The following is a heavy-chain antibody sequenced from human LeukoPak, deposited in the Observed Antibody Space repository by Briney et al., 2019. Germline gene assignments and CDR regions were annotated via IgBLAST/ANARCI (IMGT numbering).Heavy chain of an antibody. CDR3: VRDGYVDL. CDR1: GYTFTSYG. Sequence: RASVKVSCKASGYTFTSYGLAWVRQAPGQGLEWIGWISPYNGNADYAQDLQGRVTMTTDTSTTTAYMELRSLRSDDTGVYYCVRDGYVDLWGRGTLVTVSS. V-gene: IGHV1-18*01. D-gene: IGHD6-13*01. J-gene: IGHJ2*01. CDR2: ISPYNGNA.